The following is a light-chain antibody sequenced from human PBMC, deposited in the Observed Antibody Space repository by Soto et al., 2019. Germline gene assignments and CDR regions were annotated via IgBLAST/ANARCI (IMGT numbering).Light chain of an antibody. J-gene: IGKJ5*01. CDR1: QSVSSY. Sequence: EIVLTQSPGARALSPLGRATLSFMASQSVSSYLAWYQQKPGQAPRLLLYDASNRATGIPARFSGSGSGTDFTLTIRRLQPEDFAVYYCQQSSNWPRGVTLGQTKRLE. CDR3: QQSSNWPRGVT. V-gene: IGKV3-11*01. CDR2: DAS.